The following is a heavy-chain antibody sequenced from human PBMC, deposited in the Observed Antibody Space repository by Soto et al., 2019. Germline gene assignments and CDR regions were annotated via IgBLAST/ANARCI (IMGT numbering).Heavy chain of an antibody. Sequence: QEQLVQSGAEVKKPGSSVKVSCTASGGPFSSYPISWVRQVPGQGLEWMGGIIPVFQTAYYTQRFQGRVTITADESTNTAYMELSSLRSEDTAIYYCARGGSGYTWFNEFWGQGTLVTVSS. V-gene: IGHV1-69*01. CDR3: ARGGSGYTWFNEF. D-gene: IGHD3-22*01. CDR2: IIPVFQTA. J-gene: IGHJ4*02. CDR1: GGPFSSYP.